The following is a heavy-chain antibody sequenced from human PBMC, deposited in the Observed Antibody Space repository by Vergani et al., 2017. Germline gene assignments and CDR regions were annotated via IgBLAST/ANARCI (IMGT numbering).Heavy chain of an antibody. D-gene: IGHD2-21*02. CDR2: VDPEDGET. V-gene: IGHV1-69-2*01. Sequence: EVQLVQSGAEVKKPGATVKISCKVSGYTFTDYYMHWVQQAPGKGLEWMGLVDPEDGETIYAEKFQGRVTITADTSTDTAYMELSSLRSEDTAVYYCARVAYCGGDCYPNRPYANAFDIWGQGTMVTVSS. CDR1: GYTFTDYY. J-gene: IGHJ3*02. CDR3: ARVAYCGGDCYPNRPYANAFDI.